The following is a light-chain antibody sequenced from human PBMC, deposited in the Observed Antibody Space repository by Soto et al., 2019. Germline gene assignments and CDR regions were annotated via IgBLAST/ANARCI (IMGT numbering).Light chain of an antibody. CDR1: SGHSSYA. CDR2: LNSDGSH. Sequence: QAVVTQSPSASASLGASVKLTCTLSSGHSSYAIAWHQQQPEKGPRYLMKLNSDGSHSKGDGIPDRFSGSSSGAERYLTISSLQSEDEAAYYCQTWGTGIQVFGGGTKLTVL. CDR3: QTWGTGIQV. J-gene: IGLJ2*01. V-gene: IGLV4-69*01.